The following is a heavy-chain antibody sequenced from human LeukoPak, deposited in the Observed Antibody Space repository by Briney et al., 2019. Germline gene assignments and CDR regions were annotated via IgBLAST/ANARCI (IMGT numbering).Heavy chain of an antibody. D-gene: IGHD5-18*01. CDR1: GDSIGSSSYY. V-gene: IGHV4-39*07. CDR2: IFSSGST. J-gene: IGHJ4*02. CDR3: ARVDTAMVRDY. Sequence: SETLSLTCTVSGDSIGSSSYYWGWIRQPPGKGLEWIGSIFSSGSTYYNPSLKSRVTISVDTSKNQFSLKLSSVTAADTAVYYCARVDTAMVRDYWGQGTLVTVSS.